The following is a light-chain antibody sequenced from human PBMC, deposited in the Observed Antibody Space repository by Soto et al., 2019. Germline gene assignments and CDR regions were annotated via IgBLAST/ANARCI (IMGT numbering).Light chain of an antibody. CDR1: QSVGSY. CDR2: DAS. V-gene: IGKV3-11*01. Sequence: EIVLTQSPATLPLSPGERATLSCRVSQSVGSYLAWYQQKPGQAPRLLIYDASNTATGIPARFSGSGSGTDFTLTISRLEPEDFAVYYCQQFSSYPLTFGGGTKVDIK. CDR3: QQFSSYPLT. J-gene: IGKJ4*01.